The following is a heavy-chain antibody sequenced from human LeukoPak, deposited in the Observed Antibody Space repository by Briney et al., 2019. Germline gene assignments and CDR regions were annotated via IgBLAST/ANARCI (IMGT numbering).Heavy chain of an antibody. J-gene: IGHJ6*04. CDR1: GGTFSSYA. CDR3: ARGRGFGELWSDYYYDDLDV. CDR2: IIPIFGTA. Sequence: SVEVSCKASGGTFSSYAISWVRQAPGQGIEWMGGIIPIFGTANYAQKLQGRVTINADKSTSTAYMELSSLRSKDTAVYYCARGRGFGELWSDYYYDDLDVWGKGTTVTVSS. V-gene: IGHV1-69*06. D-gene: IGHD3-10*01.